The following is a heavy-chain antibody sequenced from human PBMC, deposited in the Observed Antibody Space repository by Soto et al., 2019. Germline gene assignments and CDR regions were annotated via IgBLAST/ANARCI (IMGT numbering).Heavy chain of an antibody. J-gene: IGHJ6*03. V-gene: IGHV1-24*01. CDR1: GYTLTELS. D-gene: IGHD3-3*01. CDR3: ATRGGNSARANYDFWSGYPYYYMDV. CDR2: FDPEDGET. Sequence: ASVKVSCKVSGYTLTELSMHWVRQAPGKGLEWMGGFDPEDGETIYAQKFQGRVTMTEDTSTDTAYMELSSLRSEDTAVYYCATRGGNSARANYDFWSGYPYYYMDVWGKGTTVTVSS.